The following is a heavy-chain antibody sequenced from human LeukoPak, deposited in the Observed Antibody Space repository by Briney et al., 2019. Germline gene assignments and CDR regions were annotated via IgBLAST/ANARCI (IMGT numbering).Heavy chain of an antibody. J-gene: IGHJ4*02. CDR3: AKENGSYYGGADY. V-gene: IGHV3-30*18. CDR1: GFTFSNSG. CDR2: TSYDGSDK. D-gene: IGHD1-26*01. Sequence: GGSLRLSCAGSGFTFSNSGMHWVRQAPGKGLEWVAVTSYDGSDKYYADSVKGRFTISRDNSKNTLYLQMNSLRADDTAVYYCAKENGSYYGGADYWGQGTLVTVSS.